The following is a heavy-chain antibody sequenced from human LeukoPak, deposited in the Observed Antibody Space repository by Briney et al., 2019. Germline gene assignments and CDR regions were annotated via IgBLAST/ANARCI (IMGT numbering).Heavy chain of an antibody. D-gene: IGHD3-22*01. J-gene: IGHJ3*02. CDR3: AKDAGYYYVNDAFDI. V-gene: IGHV3-9*01. CDR1: GFTFDDYA. CDR2: ISWNSGSI. Sequence: GGSLRLSCAASGFTFDDYAMPWVRQAPGKGLEWVSGISWNSGSIGYADSVKGRFTISRDNAKNSLYLQMNSLRAEDTAVYYCAKDAGYYYVNDAFDIWGQGTIVTVSS.